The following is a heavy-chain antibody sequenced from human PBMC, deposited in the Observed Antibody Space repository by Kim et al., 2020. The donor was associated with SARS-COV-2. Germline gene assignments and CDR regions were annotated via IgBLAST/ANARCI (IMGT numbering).Heavy chain of an antibody. CDR3: ARGKSGYVPFDY. V-gene: IGHV4-59*01. Sequence: SETLSLTCTVSGGSISSYYWSWIRQPPGKGLEWIGYIYYSGSTNYNPSLKSRVTISVDTSKNQFSLKLSSVTAADTAVYYCARGKSGYVPFDYWGQGTLVTVSS. CDR2: IYYSGST. J-gene: IGHJ4*02. CDR1: GGSISSYY. D-gene: IGHD5-12*01.